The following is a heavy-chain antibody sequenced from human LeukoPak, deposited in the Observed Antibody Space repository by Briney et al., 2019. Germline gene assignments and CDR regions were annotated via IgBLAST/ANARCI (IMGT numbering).Heavy chain of an antibody. CDR2: IYPGDSDT. CDR3: ARRPINIRLRYLDY. CDR1: GYSFTSYW. D-gene: IGHD1-1*01. V-gene: IGHV5-51*01. Sequence: GESLKISWKGSGYSFTSYWIGWVRQMPGKGLEWMGIIYPGDSDTRYSPSFQGQVTISADKSISTAYLQWSSLKASDTARYYCARRPINIRLRYLDYWGQGTLVTVSS. J-gene: IGHJ4*02.